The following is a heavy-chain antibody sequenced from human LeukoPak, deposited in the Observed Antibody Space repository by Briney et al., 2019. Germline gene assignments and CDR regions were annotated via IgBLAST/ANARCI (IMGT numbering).Heavy chain of an antibody. D-gene: IGHD1-1*01. Sequence: GGSLRLSCAASGFTFSNAWMSWVRQAPGKGLEWVGRIKSKTDGRTTDYAAPVKGRFTISRDDSKNTLYLQMNSLKTEDTAVYYCTTESMWNRGLWGQGTLVTVSS. V-gene: IGHV3-15*01. CDR1: GFTFSNAW. CDR3: TTESMWNRGL. J-gene: IGHJ4*02. CDR2: IKSKTDGRTT.